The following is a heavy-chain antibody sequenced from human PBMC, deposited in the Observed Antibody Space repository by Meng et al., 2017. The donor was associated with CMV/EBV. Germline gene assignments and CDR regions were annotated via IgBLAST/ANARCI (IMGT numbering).Heavy chain of an antibody. CDR2: IYYSGST. CDR3: ARDSRRYCSSASCRAFDI. CDR1: GGSISSSSYY. D-gene: IGHD2-2*01. V-gene: IGHV4-39*07. Sequence: SETLSLTCTVSGGSISSSSYYWGWIRQPPGKGREWIGSIYYSGSTYYNPSLKSRATLSVDTSKNQFSLKLSSVTAADTAVYYCARDSRRYCSSASCRAFDIWGQGTMVTVSS. J-gene: IGHJ3*02.